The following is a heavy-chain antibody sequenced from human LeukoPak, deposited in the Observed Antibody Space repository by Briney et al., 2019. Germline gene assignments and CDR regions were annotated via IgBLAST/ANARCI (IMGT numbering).Heavy chain of an antibody. V-gene: IGHV1-69*13. CDR3: ARDSPRGSPNFDY. CDR1: GGTFSSDA. J-gene: IGHJ4*02. D-gene: IGHD1-26*01. Sequence: GGSVKVSCKASGGTFSSDAISWVRQAPGQGLEWMGGIIPIFGTANYAQKFQGRVTITADESTSTAYMELSSLRSEDTAVYYCARDSPRGSPNFDYWGQGTLVTVSS. CDR2: IIPIFGTA.